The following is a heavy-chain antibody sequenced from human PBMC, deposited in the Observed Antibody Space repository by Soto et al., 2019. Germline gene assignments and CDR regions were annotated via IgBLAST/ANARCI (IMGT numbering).Heavy chain of an antibody. V-gene: IGHV2-5*02. Sequence: QITLKESGPTLVKPTQPLTLTCTFSGFSLSTSGVGVGWIRQPPGKALEWLALIYWDDDKRYSPSLKSRLTITKDTSKNQVVLTMTNMDPVDTATYYCAHRPFYGSGSYYNGAVNDAFDIWGQGTMVTVSS. CDR3: AHRPFYGSGSYYNGAVNDAFDI. CDR2: IYWDDDK. D-gene: IGHD3-10*01. CDR1: GFSLSTSGVG. J-gene: IGHJ3*02.